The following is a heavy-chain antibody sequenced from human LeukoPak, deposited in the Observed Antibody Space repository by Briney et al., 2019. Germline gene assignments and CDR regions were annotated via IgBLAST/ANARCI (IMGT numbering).Heavy chain of an antibody. D-gene: IGHD5-18*01. CDR1: GFTVSDNY. V-gene: IGHV3-66*01. Sequence: PGGSLRLSRAASGFTVSDNYISWVRQAPGKGLEWVALIYSAGTTHADSVRGRFTISRDKSKNMLYLQMNSLRAEDTAVYFCARAQGGKIQLWDYYFDYWGQGTLVTVSS. CDR3: ARAQGGKIQLWDYYFDY. J-gene: IGHJ4*02. CDR2: IYSAGTT.